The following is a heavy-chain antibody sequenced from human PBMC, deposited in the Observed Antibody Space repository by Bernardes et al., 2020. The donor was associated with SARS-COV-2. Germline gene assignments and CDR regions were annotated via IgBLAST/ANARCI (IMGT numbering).Heavy chain of an antibody. CDR3: ARGAYSLNKSGPRSVFDI. J-gene: IGHJ3*02. CDR1: GFTFSSYW. V-gene: IGHV3-74*01. D-gene: IGHD1-26*01. CDR2: INGDGTST. Sequence: GGSLILSCAVSGFTFSSYWMHWIRQAPGKGLVWVSRINGDGTSTSYADSVKGRFTISRDNAKNTLNLQMNSLSAEDTAVYYCARGAYSLNKSGPRSVFDIWGQATMVTVSS.